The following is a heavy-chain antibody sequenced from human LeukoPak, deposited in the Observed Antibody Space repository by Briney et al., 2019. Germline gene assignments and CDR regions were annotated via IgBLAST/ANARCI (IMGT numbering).Heavy chain of an antibody. D-gene: IGHD6-13*01. J-gene: IGHJ4*02. CDR2: IKSKTDGGTT. CDR1: GFTFSNAW. CDR3: SRQQLVFDY. Sequence: PGGSLRLSCAASGFTFSNAWMSWVRQAPGKGLEWAGRIKSKTDGGTTDCAAPVKGRFTISRDDSKNMLYLQMNSLKTEDTAVYYCSRQQLVFDYWGQGTLVTVSS. V-gene: IGHV3-15*01.